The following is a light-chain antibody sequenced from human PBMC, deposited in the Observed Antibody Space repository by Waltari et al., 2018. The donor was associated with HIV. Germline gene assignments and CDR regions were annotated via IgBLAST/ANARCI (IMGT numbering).Light chain of an antibody. CDR2: GTD. CDR3: QSFDNTLRGV. J-gene: IGLJ3*02. CDR1: SSNIGAGHD. V-gene: IGLV1-40*01. Sequence: TQPPSVSGAPGQRVTISCTGTSSNIGAGHDVHWYQQLPGTAPKLLLFGTDNRPSGVPDRFSGSKSGSSASLAITGLQPEDEGDYYCQSFDNTLRGVFGGGTKLTVL.